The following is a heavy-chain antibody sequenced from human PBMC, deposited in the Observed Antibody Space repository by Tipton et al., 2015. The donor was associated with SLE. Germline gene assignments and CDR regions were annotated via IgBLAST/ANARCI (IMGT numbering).Heavy chain of an antibody. J-gene: IGHJ4*02. CDR2: IKQDGSEK. V-gene: IGHV3-7*03. CDR1: GFTFSSYW. Sequence: SLRLSCAASGFTFSSYWMSWVRQAPGKGLEWVANIKQDGSEKYYVDSVKGRFTISRDNAKNPLYLQMNSLRAEDTAVYYCARDRGYYDSSGPFDYWGQGTLDTVSS. D-gene: IGHD3-22*01. CDR3: ARDRGYYDSSGPFDY.